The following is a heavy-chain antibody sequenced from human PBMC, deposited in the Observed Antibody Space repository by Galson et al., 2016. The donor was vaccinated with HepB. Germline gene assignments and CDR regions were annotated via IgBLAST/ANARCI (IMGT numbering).Heavy chain of an antibody. J-gene: IGHJ2*01. CDR2: FYWESAE. V-gene: IGHV2-5*02. Sequence: PALVKPTQTLTLTCTFSGFSLSTRGMAVGWIRQPPGKALQWLALFYWESAERYSPSLKNRLTITKDPSKNQVVLTMTNMDPVDTPTYYCAHRSVVSGWYFDLWGRGTLVTVSS. D-gene: IGHD2-15*01. CDR3: AHRSVVSGWYFDL. CDR1: GFSLSTRGMA.